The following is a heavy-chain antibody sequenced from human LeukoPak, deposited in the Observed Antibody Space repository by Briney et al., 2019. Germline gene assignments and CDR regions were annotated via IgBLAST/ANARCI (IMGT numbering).Heavy chain of an antibody. V-gene: IGHV3-30*18. CDR1: GFTFSSYG. J-gene: IGHJ4*02. D-gene: IGHD3-22*01. CDR3: AKARRPITMIVVVLDY. Sequence: GGSLRLSCAASGFTFSSYGMHWVRQAPGKGLEWVAVISYDGSNKYYADSVKGRFTISRDNSKNTLYLQMNSLRAEDTAVYYCAKARRPITMIVVVLDYWGQGNPGHRLL. CDR2: ISYDGSNK.